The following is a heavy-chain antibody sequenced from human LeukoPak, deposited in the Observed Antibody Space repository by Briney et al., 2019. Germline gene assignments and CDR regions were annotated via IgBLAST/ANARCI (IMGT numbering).Heavy chain of an antibody. D-gene: IGHD5-18*01. V-gene: IGHV4-34*01. J-gene: IGHJ5*02. CDR2: INHSGST. CDR1: GRSFSGYY. Sequence: SETLSLTCAVYGRSFSGYYWSWIRQPPGKGLEWIGEINHSGSTNYNPSLKSRVTISVDTSKNQFSLKLSSVTAADTAVYYCARGRSGYSYGYGNWFDPWGQGTLVTVSS. CDR3: ARGRSGYSYGYGNWFDP.